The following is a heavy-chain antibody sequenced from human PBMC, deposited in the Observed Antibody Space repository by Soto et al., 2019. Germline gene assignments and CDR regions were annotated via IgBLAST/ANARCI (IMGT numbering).Heavy chain of an antibody. J-gene: IGHJ6*03. CDR3: ARGLYSSSSVYYYYYMDV. CDR2: IYYSGST. CDR1: GGSISSYY. D-gene: IGHD6-6*01. V-gene: IGHV4-59*01. Sequence: SETLSLTCTVSGGSISSYYWSWIRQPPGKGLEWIGYIYYSGSTNYNPSLKSRVTISVDTSKNQFSLKLSSVTAADTAVYYCARGLYSSSSVYYYYYMDVWGKGTTVTVSS.